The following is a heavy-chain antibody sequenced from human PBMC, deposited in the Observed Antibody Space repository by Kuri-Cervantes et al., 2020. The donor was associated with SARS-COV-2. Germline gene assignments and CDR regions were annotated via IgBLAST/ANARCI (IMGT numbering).Heavy chain of an antibody. CDR2: IYSCGST. CDR3: VRDGDHWNFDY. D-gene: IGHD1-1*01. Sequence: GESLKISCAASGFTFSGHWIHWVRQAPGKGLEWVSVIYSCGSTYYADSVKGRFTLSRDNAKNMLFLQMNSLRAEDTAVYYCVRDGDHWNFDYWGQGTLVTVSS. CDR1: GFTFSGHW. V-gene: IGHV3-74*01. J-gene: IGHJ4*02.